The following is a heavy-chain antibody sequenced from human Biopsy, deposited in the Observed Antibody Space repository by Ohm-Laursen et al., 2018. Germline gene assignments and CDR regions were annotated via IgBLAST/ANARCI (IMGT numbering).Heavy chain of an antibody. V-gene: IGHV1-24*01. CDR1: GYSFTSYY. CDR2: FAPDDGKT. J-gene: IGHJ4*02. CDR3: AGDRNVWYFDY. D-gene: IGHD5/OR15-5a*01. Sequence: ASVKVSCKVSGYSFTSYYMHWVRQAPGQGLEWMGGFAPDDGKTIYAQKFQGRITMTKDTSTDTAYMELSSLRSEYSAVYYSAGDRNVWYFDYWGQGTLVTVSS.